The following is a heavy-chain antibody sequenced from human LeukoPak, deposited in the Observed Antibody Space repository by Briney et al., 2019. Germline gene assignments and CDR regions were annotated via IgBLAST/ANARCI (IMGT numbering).Heavy chain of an antibody. CDR3: ARGGSGASTPYYMDV. D-gene: IGHD1-26*01. CDR1: GFTFSSYA. Sequence: PGGSLRLSCAASGFTFSSYAMNWVRQAPGKGLEYVSAISSNGGSTYYANSVKGRSTISRDNSKNTLYLQMGSLRAEDMAVYYCARGGSGASTPYYMDVWGKGTTVTVSS. J-gene: IGHJ6*03. CDR2: ISSNGGST. V-gene: IGHV3-64*01.